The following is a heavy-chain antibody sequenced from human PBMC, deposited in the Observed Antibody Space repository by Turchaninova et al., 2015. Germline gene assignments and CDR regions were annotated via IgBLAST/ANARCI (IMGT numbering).Heavy chain of an antibody. Sequence: EVQLVESGGGLVLPGGYVRLYCVASGFTRSCYSMNWARQAPGKGLEWVSYISRSSGTIHYADSVKVRFTISRDNAKNSLYLQMNSLRDEDTAVYYCARDNYNKFDSWGQGTLVTVSS. CDR1: GFTRSCYS. CDR3: ARDNYNKFDS. J-gene: IGHJ5*01. CDR2: ISRSSGTI. V-gene: IGHV3-48*02. D-gene: IGHD3-9*01.